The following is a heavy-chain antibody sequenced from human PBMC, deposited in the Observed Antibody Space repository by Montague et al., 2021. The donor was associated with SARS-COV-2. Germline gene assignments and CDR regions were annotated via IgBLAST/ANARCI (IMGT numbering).Heavy chain of an antibody. J-gene: IGHJ6*02. CDR3: ALNYFRVRSWYGMDV. CDR2: IYYSGST. D-gene: IGHD3-10*01. CDR1: GGSISSSSYY. Sequence: TLSLTCTVSGGSISSSSYYWGWIRQPPGKGLEWIGYIYYSGSTYYNPSLKSRVTISVDTSKNQFSLKLSSVTAADTAVYYCALNYFRVRSWYGMDVWGQGTTVTVSS. V-gene: IGHV4-31*03.